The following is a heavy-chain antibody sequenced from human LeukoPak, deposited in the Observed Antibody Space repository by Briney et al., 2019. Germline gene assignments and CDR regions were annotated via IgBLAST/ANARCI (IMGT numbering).Heavy chain of an antibody. J-gene: IGHJ5*02. CDR1: GGSISSSSYY. CDR2: IYYSWIT. D-gene: IGHD6-19*01. Sequence: SETLSLTCTVSGGSISSSSYYWGWIRQPPGKGREWIGSIYYSWITYYNPSLKSRVTISVDTSKNQYSLKLSFVTAADTAVYYCARHGVAVAGRRRLFIAWFDPWGRGTLVTVSS. CDR3: ARHGVAVAGRRRLFIAWFDP. V-gene: IGHV4-39*01.